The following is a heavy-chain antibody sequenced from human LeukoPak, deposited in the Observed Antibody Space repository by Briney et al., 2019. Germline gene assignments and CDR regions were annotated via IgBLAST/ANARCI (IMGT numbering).Heavy chain of an antibody. CDR1: GFTFSDYY. CDR3: AKDWGRHFASGSSYLDF. Sequence: GGSLRLSCAASGFTFSDYYMSWIRQAPGKGLEWVAVISFDGSYKYYGGSLEGRFTISRDNSRNTLYLQMNTLRTEDTAIFYCAKDWGRHFASGSSYLDFWGQGIPVTVSS. J-gene: IGHJ4*02. CDR2: ISFDGSYK. V-gene: IGHV3-30*18. D-gene: IGHD3-10*01.